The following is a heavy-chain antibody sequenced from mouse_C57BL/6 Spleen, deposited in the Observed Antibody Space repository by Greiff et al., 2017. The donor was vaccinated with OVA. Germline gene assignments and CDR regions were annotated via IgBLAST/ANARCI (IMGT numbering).Heavy chain of an antibody. J-gene: IGHJ3*01. V-gene: IGHV1-50*01. CDR2: IDPSDSYT. D-gene: IGHD3-2*02. Sequence: VQLQQPGAELVKPGASVKLSCKASGYTFTSYWMQWVKQRPGQGLEWIGEIDPSDSYTNYNPKFKGKATLTVDTSSSTAYMQLSSLTSEDSAVYYCARWLRDSSGPWFAYWGQGTLVTVSA. CDR3: ARWLRDSSGPWFAY. CDR1: GYTFTSYW.